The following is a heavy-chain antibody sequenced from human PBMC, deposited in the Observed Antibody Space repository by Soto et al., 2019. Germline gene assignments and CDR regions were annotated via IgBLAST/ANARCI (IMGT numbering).Heavy chain of an antibody. CDR2: IYYSGST. V-gene: IGHV4-31*03. J-gene: IGHJ4*02. CDR1: DGSISSGGYY. D-gene: IGHD3-22*01. Sequence: SETLSLTCTVSDGSISSGGYYWSWIRQHPGKGLEWIGYIYYSGSTYYNPSLKSRVTISVDTSKNQFSLKLSSVTAADTAVYYCARVLGIYYDSSGYYFDYWGQGTLVTVSS. CDR3: ARVLGIYYDSSGYYFDY.